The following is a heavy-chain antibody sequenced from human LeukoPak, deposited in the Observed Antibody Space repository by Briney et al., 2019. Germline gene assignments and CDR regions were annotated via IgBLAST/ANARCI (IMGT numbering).Heavy chain of an antibody. CDR2: INHSVNT. CDR1: GGSLSDYS. V-gene: IGHV4-34*01. Sequence: SETLSLTCGVYGGSLSDYSWSWTRQPPGKGLEFIGEINHSVNTNFNPSLKSRVTISVDTSKNQVSLRLSSVTAADTAVYYCARQGGSYYAIDDWGQGTLVTVSS. D-gene: IGHD1-26*01. J-gene: IGHJ4*02. CDR3: ARQGGSYYAIDD.